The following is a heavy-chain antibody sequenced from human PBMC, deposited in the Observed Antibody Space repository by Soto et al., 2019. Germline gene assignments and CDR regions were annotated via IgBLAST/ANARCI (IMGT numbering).Heavy chain of an antibody. V-gene: IGHV5-51*01. J-gene: IGHJ3*01. CDR1: GYSFAGYW. D-gene: IGHD3-10*01. Sequence: PGESLKISCKGSGYSFAGYWIGWVRQMPGKDLDWMGVIYPGDSDTRYSPSFHGQVTISADKSISTAYLQWSSLKASDTAMYFCARLPGVRGVFDGFNVWGQGTMVTVS. CDR2: IYPGDSDT. CDR3: ARLPGVRGVFDGFNV.